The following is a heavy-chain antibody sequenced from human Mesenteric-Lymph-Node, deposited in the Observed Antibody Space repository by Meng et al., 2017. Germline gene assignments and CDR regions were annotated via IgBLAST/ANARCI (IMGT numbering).Heavy chain of an antibody. Sequence: VQLVESGGGVVQPGKYLTLSCAGSGFTFNRYGLHWGRQAPGKGLEWVAVISHDGIKNYYADSVKGRFTISRDNSRNTVSLQMDSLRVEDTAMYYCTRGHLFNWNFIDIWGQGTLVTVSS. D-gene: IGHD1-7*01. V-gene: IGHV3-30-3*01. CDR2: ISHDGIKN. CDR1: GFTFNRYG. J-gene: IGHJ4*02. CDR3: TRGHLFNWNFIDI.